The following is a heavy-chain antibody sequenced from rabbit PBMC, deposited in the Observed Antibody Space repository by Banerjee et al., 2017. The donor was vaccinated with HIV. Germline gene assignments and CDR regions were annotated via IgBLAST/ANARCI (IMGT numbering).Heavy chain of an antibody. CDR2: IAAGTSGGT. J-gene: IGHJ4*01. D-gene: IGHD2-1*01. V-gene: IGHV1S40*01. CDR1: GFSFSSSYY. CDR3: ARDDYGDYDYFDF. Sequence: QSLEESGGDLVKPGASLTLTCTASGFSFSSSYYMCWVRQAPGKGLEWIGCIAAGTSGGTAYASWAKGRFTISKTSSTTVTLQMTSLTVADTATYFCARDDYGDYDYFDFWGPGTLVTVS.